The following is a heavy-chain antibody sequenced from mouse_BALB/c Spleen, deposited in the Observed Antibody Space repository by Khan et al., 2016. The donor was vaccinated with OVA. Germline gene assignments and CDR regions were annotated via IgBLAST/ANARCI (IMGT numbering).Heavy chain of an antibody. Sequence: QVQLQKSGAELAKTGASVMMSCKASGYTFINYWILWVKQRPGQGLEWIGSITTSIGDTENNQNFKDKTTLTADKSSRTPYMQLRSLTSEHSAVYYYSRRGLRWNFDYWGQGTTLTVSS. CDR1: GYTFINYW. CDR3: SRRGLRWNFDY. V-gene: IGHV1-7*01. J-gene: IGHJ2*01. CDR2: ITTSIGDT.